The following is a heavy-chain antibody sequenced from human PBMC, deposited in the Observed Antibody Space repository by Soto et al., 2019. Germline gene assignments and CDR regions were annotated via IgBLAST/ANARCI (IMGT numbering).Heavy chain of an antibody. CDR3: ARDLSGAAGLYYFDY. J-gene: IGHJ4*02. CDR1: GYTFTSYG. D-gene: IGHD6-13*01. CDR2: ISAYNGNT. Sequence: GASVKVSCKASGYTFTSYGISWVRQAPGQGLEWMGWISAYNGNTNYAQKLQGRVTMTTNTSTSTAYMELRSLRSDDTAVYYCARDLSGAAGLYYFDYWGQGTLVTVSS. V-gene: IGHV1-18*01.